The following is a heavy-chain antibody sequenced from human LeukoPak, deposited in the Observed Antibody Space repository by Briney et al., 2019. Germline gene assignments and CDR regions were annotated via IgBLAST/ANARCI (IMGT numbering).Heavy chain of an antibody. CDR2: INSYVSST. D-gene: IGHD3-22*01. CDR1: GFTFSSYW. V-gene: IGHV3-74*01. CDR3: ARDSSGYYYNWFDP. J-gene: IGHJ5*02. Sequence: GGSLRLSCAASGFTFSSYWMHWVRQAPGKGLVWVSRINSYVSSTSYADSVKGRFTISRDNAKNTLYLQMNSLRAEDTAVYYCARDSSGYYYNWFDPWGQGTLVTVSS.